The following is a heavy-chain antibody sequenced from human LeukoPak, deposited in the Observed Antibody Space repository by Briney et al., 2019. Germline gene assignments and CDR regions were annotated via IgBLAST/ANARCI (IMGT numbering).Heavy chain of an antibody. CDR3: AKDRSRTNDICHGDFDY. D-gene: IGHD2-8*01. V-gene: IGHV3-23*01. CDR2: ISGSGGST. J-gene: IGHJ4*02. Sequence: GGSLRLSCAASGFTFSSYAVSWVRQAPGKGLEWVSSISGSGGSTYSADSVKGRFTVSRDNSKNTLYLQMNSLRAEDTALYYCAKDRSRTNDICHGDFDYWGQGTLVTVSS. CDR1: GFTFSSYA.